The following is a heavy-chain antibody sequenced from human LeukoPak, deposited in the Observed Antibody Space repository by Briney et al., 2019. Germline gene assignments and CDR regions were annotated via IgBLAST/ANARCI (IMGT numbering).Heavy chain of an antibody. Sequence: SETLSLTCAVSGGSISSNSYYWGWIRQPPGKGLEWIGSIYYSGSTYYNPSLKSRVTISVDMSKNQFSLKLSSVTAADTAVYYCARVGSGGAWFDFWGQGTLVSVSS. CDR3: ARVGSGGAWFDF. CDR1: GGSISSNSYY. V-gene: IGHV4-39*07. CDR2: IYYSGST. J-gene: IGHJ4*02. D-gene: IGHD6-19*01.